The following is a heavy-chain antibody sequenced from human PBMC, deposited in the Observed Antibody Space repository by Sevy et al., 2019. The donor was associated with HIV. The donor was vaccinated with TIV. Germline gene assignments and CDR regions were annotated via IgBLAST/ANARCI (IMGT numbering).Heavy chain of an antibody. J-gene: IGHJ6*02. CDR3: TRQGPSDGMDV. CDR1: GYSFTSYC. Sequence: GESLKISCKISGYSFTSYCIGWVRQMTGKGLEWMGIFCPGDSDISYSPSFQGQVTIFAAKSFRTVYLQWRSLKASDTAMYYCTRQGPSDGMDVWGRGTTVTVSS. CDR2: FCPGDSDI. V-gene: IGHV5-51*01.